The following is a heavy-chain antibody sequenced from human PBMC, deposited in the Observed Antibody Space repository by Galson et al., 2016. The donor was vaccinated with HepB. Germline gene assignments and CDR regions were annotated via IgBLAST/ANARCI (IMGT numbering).Heavy chain of an antibody. CDR2: ISCDGSKI. V-gene: IGHV3-30-3*01. CDR3: ARSQAGDVREGGGYFQH. CDR1: GLTFYSYA. J-gene: IGHJ1*01. Sequence: SLRLSCAASGLTFYSYAMHWVRQAPGNGLEWLAVISCDGSKINYADSVKGRFTISRDNSKNTLYLQMNSLRGEDTAVYYWARSQAGDVREGGGYFQHWGQGTLVTVSS. D-gene: IGHD3-16*01.